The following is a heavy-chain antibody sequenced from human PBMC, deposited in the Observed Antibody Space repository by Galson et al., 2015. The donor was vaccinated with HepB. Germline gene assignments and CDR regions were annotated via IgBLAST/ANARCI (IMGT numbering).Heavy chain of an antibody. J-gene: IGHJ4*02. V-gene: IGHV3-11*06. Sequence: SLRLSCAASGFTFSDYYMSWIRQAPGKGLEWVSYISSSSSYTNYADSVKGRFTISRDNAKNSLYLQVNSLRAEDTAVYYCARDLGNLPDYWGQGTLVTVSS. CDR1: GFTFSDYY. CDR3: ARDLGNLPDY. D-gene: IGHD2/OR15-2a*01. CDR2: ISSSSSYT.